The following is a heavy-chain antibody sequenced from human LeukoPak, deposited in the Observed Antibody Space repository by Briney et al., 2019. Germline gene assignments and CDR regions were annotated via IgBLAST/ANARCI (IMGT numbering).Heavy chain of an antibody. V-gene: IGHV4-4*02. Sequence: MPSETLSLTCAVSGGSVTSTNWWTWVRQPPGKGLEWIGEVHLDGRTNYNPSLTGRLTLSVDLYENHISLKLTSVTAADTAVYYCAREGGFYRPLDHLGQGTLVTVSS. J-gene: IGHJ4*02. D-gene: IGHD3-3*01. CDR1: GGSVTSTNW. CDR2: VHLDGRT. CDR3: AREGGFYRPLDH.